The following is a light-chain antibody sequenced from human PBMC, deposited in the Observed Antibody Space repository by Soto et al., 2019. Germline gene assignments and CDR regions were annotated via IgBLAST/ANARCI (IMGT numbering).Light chain of an antibody. Sequence: QSVLTQPPSVSGAPGQRVTISFTGSSSNIGAGYDVHWYQQLPGTAPKLLIYGNSNRPSRVPDRFSGSKSGTSASLAITGLQAEDGADYCCQSYDSSLSGYVFGTGTKVTVL. CDR2: GNS. CDR3: QSYDSSLSGYV. V-gene: IGLV1-40*01. J-gene: IGLJ1*01. CDR1: SSNIGAGYD.